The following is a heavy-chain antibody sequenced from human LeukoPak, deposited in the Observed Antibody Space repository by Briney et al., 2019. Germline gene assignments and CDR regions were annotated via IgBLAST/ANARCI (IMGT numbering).Heavy chain of an antibody. CDR3: ARANSSSSRAFDY. CDR2: IYYSGST. J-gene: IGHJ4*02. V-gene: IGHV4-59*01. D-gene: IGHD6-6*01. CDR1: GGSISSYY. Sequence: SETLSLTCTVSGGSISSYYWSWIRQPPGKGLEWIGYIYYSGSTNYNPSPKSRVTISVDTSKNQFSLKLSSVTAADTAVYYCARANSSSSRAFDYWGQGTLVTVSS.